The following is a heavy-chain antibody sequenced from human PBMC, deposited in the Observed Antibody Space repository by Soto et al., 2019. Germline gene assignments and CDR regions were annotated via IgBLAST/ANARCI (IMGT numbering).Heavy chain of an antibody. Sequence: PGGSLRLSCAASGFTFDDYGMSWVRQAPGKGLEWVSGINWNGGSTGYADSVKGRFTISRDNAKNSLYLQMNSLRAEDTALYYCARAYYYDSSEGGALLGFFDYWGQGT. V-gene: IGHV3-20*04. J-gene: IGHJ4*02. CDR3: ARAYYYDSSEGGALLGFFDY. D-gene: IGHD3-22*01. CDR2: INWNGGST. CDR1: GFTFDDYG.